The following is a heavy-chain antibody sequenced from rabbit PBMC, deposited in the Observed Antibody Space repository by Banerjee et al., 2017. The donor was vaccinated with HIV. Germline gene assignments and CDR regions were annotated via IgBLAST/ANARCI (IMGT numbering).Heavy chain of an antibody. CDR3: ARGGVVAGDGYADL. V-gene: IGHV1S45*01. CDR1: GFSFSSYV. D-gene: IGHD6-1*01. CDR2: INTGSGNT. Sequence: QEQLVESGGGLVKPEGSLTLTCTASGFSFSSYVMSWVRQAPGKGLEWIGYINTGSGNTAYASWAKGRFTITKTSSTTVTLQMTSLTAADTAIYFCARGGVVAGDGYADLWGPGTLVTVS. J-gene: IGHJ6*01.